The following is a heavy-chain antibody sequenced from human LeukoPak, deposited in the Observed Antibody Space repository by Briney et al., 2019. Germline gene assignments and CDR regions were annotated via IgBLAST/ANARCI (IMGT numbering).Heavy chain of an antibody. CDR2: MQSTGSS. D-gene: IGHD5-18*01. CDR3: ARDKRHSYGRYFDH. J-gene: IGHJ4*02. Sequence: SETVSLTCSVSGDSISTYHWNWIRKPPGKGLEWIGYMQSTGSSKYNPSLRSRVTMFVDTSKNQVALILSSVTAANTAVYYCARDKRHSYGRYFDHWGQGALVTVSS. V-gene: IGHV4-59*01. CDR1: GDSISTYH.